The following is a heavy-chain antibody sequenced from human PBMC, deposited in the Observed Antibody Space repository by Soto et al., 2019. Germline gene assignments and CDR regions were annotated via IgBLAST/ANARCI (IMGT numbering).Heavy chain of an antibody. Sequence: QVQLVQSGAEVKKPGSSVTVSCKASGGTFNNYAISWVRQAPGQGLEWMGGIIPIIGTADYAHKFQGRLAISAGGSPGNTFLELSSLRYEDTALYYSARGGLDVVATSAVDYCGQGSLFNVSS. CDR3: ARGGLDVVATSAVDY. V-gene: IGHV1-69*01. CDR2: IIPIIGTA. J-gene: IGHJ4*02. D-gene: IGHD5-12*01. CDR1: GGTFNNYA.